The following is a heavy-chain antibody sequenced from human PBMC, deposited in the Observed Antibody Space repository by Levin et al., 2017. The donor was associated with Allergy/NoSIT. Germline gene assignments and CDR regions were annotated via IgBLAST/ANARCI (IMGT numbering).Heavy chain of an antibody. J-gene: IGHJ5*01. D-gene: IGHD1-26*01. CDR3: ARSPTGTYYWYDF. CDR1: GFSLSTRGMG. Sequence: SGPTLVKPTQTLTLTCTFSGFSLSTRGMGLTWIRQPPGKALEWLARVDWDDFKFYSPSLKTRLTISKDTSKNQVVLTMTNMDPADTATYYCARSPTGTYYWYDFWGQGTLVTVSS. V-gene: IGHV2-70*04. CDR2: VDWDDFK.